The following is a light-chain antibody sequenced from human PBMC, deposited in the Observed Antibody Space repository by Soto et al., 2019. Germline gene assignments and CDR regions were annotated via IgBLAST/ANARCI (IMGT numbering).Light chain of an antibody. Sequence: AIQLTQSPSSLSASVGDRVTITCRASQGISSALAWYQQKPGKAPKLLIYDASSLESGVPSRFSGSGSGTAFTLTISSLQPEDFATYYCQQFNSYPPTFGQGTRLEIK. CDR2: DAS. CDR3: QQFNSYPPT. V-gene: IGKV1-13*02. CDR1: QGISSA. J-gene: IGKJ5*01.